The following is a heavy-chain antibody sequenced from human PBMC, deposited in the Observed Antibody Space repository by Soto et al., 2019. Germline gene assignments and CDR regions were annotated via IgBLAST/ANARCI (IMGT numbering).Heavy chain of an antibody. CDR1: GGSVSSGSYY. CDR2: IYSSGST. V-gene: IGHV4-61*01. Sequence: QVQLQESGPGLVKPSETLSLTCTVSGGSVSSGSYYWSWIRQPPGKGLEWIGYIYSSGSTSYNPSLKSRVTISVGTSKNQVSLKLSSVTAADTAVYYCARDGDGYNYWGEGTLVTVSS. J-gene: IGHJ4*02. D-gene: IGHD5-12*01. CDR3: ARDGDGYNY.